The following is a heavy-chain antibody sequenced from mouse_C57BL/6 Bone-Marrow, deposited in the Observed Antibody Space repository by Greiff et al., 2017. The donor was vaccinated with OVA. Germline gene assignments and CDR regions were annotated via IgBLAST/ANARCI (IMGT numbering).Heavy chain of an antibody. CDR2: ISSGSSTI. V-gene: IGHV5-17*01. Sequence: DVMLVESGGGLVKPGGSLKLSCAASGFSFSDSGMHWVRQAPEKGLEWVAYISSGSSTIYYADTVKGRFTISRDNAKNTLFLQMTSLRSEDTAMYYCGLKAWFAYWGQGTLVTVSA. J-gene: IGHJ3*01. CDR1: GFSFSDSG. CDR3: GLKAWFAY. D-gene: IGHD2-4*01.